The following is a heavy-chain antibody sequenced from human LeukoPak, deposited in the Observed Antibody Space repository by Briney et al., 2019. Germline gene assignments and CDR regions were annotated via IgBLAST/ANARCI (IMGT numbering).Heavy chain of an antibody. CDR1: GYTFTGYY. Sequence: ASVKVSCKASGYTFTGYYMHWVRQAPGQGLEWMGIINPSGGSTSYAQKFQGRVTMTRDTSTSTVYMELSSLRSEDTAVYYCASAGDGYNPRNPVDYWGQGTLVTVSS. D-gene: IGHD5-24*01. V-gene: IGHV1-46*01. CDR2: INPSGGST. J-gene: IGHJ4*02. CDR3: ASAGDGYNPRNPVDY.